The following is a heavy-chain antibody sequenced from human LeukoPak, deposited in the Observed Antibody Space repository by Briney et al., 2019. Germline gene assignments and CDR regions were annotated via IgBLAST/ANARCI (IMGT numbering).Heavy chain of an antibody. CDR2: MNPNSGNT. V-gene: IGHV1-18*01. J-gene: IGHJ4*02. CDR3: ARDLRYYYDSSGYYYY. D-gene: IGHD3-22*01. CDR1: GYTFTSYD. Sequence: GASVKVSCKASGYTFTSYDINWVRQATGQGLEWMGWMNPNSGNTNYAQKLQGRVTMTTDTSTSTAYMELRSLRSDDTAVYYCARDLRYYYDSSGYYYYWGQGTLVTVSS.